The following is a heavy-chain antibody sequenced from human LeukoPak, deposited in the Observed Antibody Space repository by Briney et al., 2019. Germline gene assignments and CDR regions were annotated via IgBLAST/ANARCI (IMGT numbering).Heavy chain of an antibody. CDR2: ISYDVSNK. V-gene: IGHV3-30-3*01. D-gene: IGHD6-13*01. CDR1: GFPFSSYA. J-gene: IGHJ3*02. CDR3: ARDLVSSSWYLAPGAFDI. Sequence: GSLSLSCAASGFPFSSYAMHWVRQAPGKGLEWVAVISYDVSNKYYADSVKGRFTISRDNSKNTLYLQMNSLRAEDTAVYYCARDLVSSSWYLAPGAFDIWGQGTMVTVSS.